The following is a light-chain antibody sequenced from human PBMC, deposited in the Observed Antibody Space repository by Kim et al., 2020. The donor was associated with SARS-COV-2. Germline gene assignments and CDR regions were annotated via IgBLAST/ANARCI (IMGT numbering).Light chain of an antibody. V-gene: IGLV3-19*01. J-gene: IGLJ2*01. CDR2: GKN. CDR1: SLRRYY. CDR3: NSRDSNDNVV. Sequence: VALGQTVRITCQGHSLRRYYATWYQQKPGQAPILVIYGKNNRPSGIPDRFSGSSAGNTASLTITGTQAGDEADYYCNSRDSNDNVVFGGGTQLTVL.